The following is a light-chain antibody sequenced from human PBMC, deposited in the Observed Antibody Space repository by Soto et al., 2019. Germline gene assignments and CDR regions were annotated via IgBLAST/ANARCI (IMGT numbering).Light chain of an antibody. Sequence: EIVMTQSPATLSVSPGERATLSCRASQSVSSNLAWYQQKPGQAPRLLIYGASTRATGIPARFSGSGSGTEFTLTISSLQSEDFAVYYCHQYKNWPPTWTFGQGTKVDIK. CDR3: HQYKNWPPTWT. CDR2: GAS. CDR1: QSVSSN. V-gene: IGKV3-15*01. J-gene: IGKJ1*01.